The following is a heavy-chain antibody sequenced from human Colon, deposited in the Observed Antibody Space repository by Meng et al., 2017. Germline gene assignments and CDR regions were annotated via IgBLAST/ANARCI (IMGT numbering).Heavy chain of an antibody. CDR1: GGAISSNYW. CDR2: IHHGGTT. V-gene: IGHV4-4*02. J-gene: IGHJ4*02. D-gene: IGHD4-23*01. Sequence: GDLRVQGPVLVKPSAPLSLTVPGSGGAISSNYWGSWVRQSPKKGLEWIGEIHHGGTTNYNPSLKSRVTISVDTSNNQFSLKLSSVTAADTAVYYCARIDYGGNGIEKYFFDYWGQGTLVTVSS. CDR3: ARIDYGGNGIEKYFFDY.